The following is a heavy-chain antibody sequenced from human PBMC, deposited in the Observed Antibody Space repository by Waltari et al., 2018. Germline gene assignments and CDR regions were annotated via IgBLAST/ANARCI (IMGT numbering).Heavy chain of an antibody. V-gene: IGHV3-30*18. CDR1: GFTFSSYG. D-gene: IGHD4-4*01. J-gene: IGHJ5*02. CDR2: ISYDGSNK. CDR3: AKAVCRLQTPLDP. Sequence: QVQLVESGGGVVQPGRSLRLSCAASGFTFSSYGMHWVRQAPGKGLEWVAGISYDGSNKDYADSVKGRFTISRDNAKNTLYLPMNSLRAEHTAVDYCAKAVCRLQTPLDPWGQGTLVTVSS.